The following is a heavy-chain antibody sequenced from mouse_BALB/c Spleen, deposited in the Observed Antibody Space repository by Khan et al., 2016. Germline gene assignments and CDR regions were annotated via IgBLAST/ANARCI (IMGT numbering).Heavy chain of an antibody. D-gene: IGHD4-1*01. CDR2: ISYDGSN. CDR1: GYSITSGYY. J-gene: IGHJ3*01. Sequence: EVQLQESGPGLVKPSQSLSLTCSVTGYSITSGYYWNWIRQFPGNKLEWMGCISYDGSNTYNPSLRNRISITRDTSKNQFFLRLNSMTTEDTASYYCTRDEITGTFAYWGQGTLVTVSA. V-gene: IGHV3-6*02. CDR3: TRDEITGTFAY.